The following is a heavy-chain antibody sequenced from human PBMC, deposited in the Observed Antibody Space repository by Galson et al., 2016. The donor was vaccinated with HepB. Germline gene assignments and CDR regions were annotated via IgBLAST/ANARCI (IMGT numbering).Heavy chain of an antibody. Sequence: SLRLSCAASGFTFSSYTMNWVRQAPGKGLEWVSYISSSSSSIYYADSVKGRFTISRDNAKNSLYLQMKSLRAEDTAVYYCAKSLLGVTLVSYYYGMDVWGQGTTVTVSS. CDR2: ISSSSSSI. V-gene: IGHV3-48*01. CDR1: GFTFSSYT. CDR3: AKSLLGVTLVSYYYGMDV. J-gene: IGHJ6*02. D-gene: IGHD2-21*02.